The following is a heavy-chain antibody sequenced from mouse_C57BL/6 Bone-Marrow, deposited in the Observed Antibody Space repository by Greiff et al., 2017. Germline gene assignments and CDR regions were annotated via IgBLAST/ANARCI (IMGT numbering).Heavy chain of an antibody. CDR2: IYPRSGNT. J-gene: IGHJ4*01. Sequence: VQLQESGAELARPGASVKLSCKASGYTFTSYGISWVKQRPGQGLEWIGEIYPRSGNTYYNEKFKGKATLTADKSSSTAYMELRSLTAEDSAVYFCAREGYYGNYAMDYWGQGTSVTVSS. V-gene: IGHV1-81*01. CDR1: GYTFTSYG. D-gene: IGHD1-1*01. CDR3: AREGYYGNYAMDY.